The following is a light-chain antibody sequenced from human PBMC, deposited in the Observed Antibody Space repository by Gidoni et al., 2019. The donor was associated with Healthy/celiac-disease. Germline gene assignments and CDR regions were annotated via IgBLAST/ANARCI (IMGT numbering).Light chain of an antibody. CDR2: AAS. CDR1: QGISNY. V-gene: IGKV1-27*01. CDR3: QKYNSAPWGT. J-gene: IGKJ1*01. Sequence: DIQMTQSPSSLSASVGDRVTITCRASQGISNYLAWYQQKPGKVPKLLIYAASTLQSGGPSRVSGSGSGTDFTLTISSLQPEDVATYYCQKYNSAPWGTFGQGTKVEIK.